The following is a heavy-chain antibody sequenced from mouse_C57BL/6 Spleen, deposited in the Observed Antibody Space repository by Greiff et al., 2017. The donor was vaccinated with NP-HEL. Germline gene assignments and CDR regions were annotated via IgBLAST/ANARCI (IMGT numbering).Heavy chain of an antibody. CDR3: ARGDYGNYVAY. V-gene: IGHV1-76*01. D-gene: IGHD2-1*01. Sequence: VQLQESGAELVRPGASVKLSCKASGYTFTDYYINWVKQRPGQGLEWIARIYPGSGNTYYNEKFKGKATLTAEKSSSTAYMQLSSLTSEDSAVYFCARGDYGNYVAYWGQGTLVTVSA. CDR1: GYTFTDYY. CDR2: IYPGSGNT. J-gene: IGHJ3*01.